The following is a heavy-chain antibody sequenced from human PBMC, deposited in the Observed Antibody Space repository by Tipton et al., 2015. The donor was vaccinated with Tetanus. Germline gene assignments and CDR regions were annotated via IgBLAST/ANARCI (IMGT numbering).Heavy chain of an antibody. Sequence: TLSLTCDVSGGPVSSSSYYWDWIRQPPGKGLEWIGSIYYSGSSYYNPSLESRVTISLDTSKNRFSLKLTSVTAADAAVYYCARPSTTVTPRAFDVWGQGTMVTVSS. J-gene: IGHJ3*01. CDR2: IYYSGSS. D-gene: IGHD4-17*01. V-gene: IGHV4-39*01. CDR1: GGPVSSSSYY. CDR3: ARPSTTVTPRAFDV.